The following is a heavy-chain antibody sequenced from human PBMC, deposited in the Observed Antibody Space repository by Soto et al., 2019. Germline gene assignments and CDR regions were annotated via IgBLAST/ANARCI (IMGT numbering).Heavy chain of an antibody. Sequence: QLQLQESGPGLVKPSETLSLTCTVSGDSISITSYYWGWVRQPPGKGLEWIGSIHYRGSTHYNPSLQSRVTISGDASKKQFSLKLRSVTAADTAVYYCASTKDETLYFDYWGQGTLVTVSS. J-gene: IGHJ4*02. CDR1: GDSISITSYY. V-gene: IGHV4-39*01. D-gene: IGHD2-15*01. CDR2: IHYRGST. CDR3: ASTKDETLYFDY.